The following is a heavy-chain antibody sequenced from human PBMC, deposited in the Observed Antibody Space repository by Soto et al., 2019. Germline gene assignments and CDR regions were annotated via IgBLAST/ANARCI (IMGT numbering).Heavy chain of an antibody. CDR1: GFTFSSYG. Sequence: QVQLVESGGGVVQPGRSLRLSCAASGFTFSSYGMHWVRQAPGKGLEWVAVISYDGSNKYYADSVKGRFTISRVNSKNSLYLQMNSLRAEDTAVYYCAKQVGAKVFDYWGQGTLVTVSS. CDR2: ISYDGSNK. J-gene: IGHJ4*02. V-gene: IGHV3-30*18. D-gene: IGHD3-10*01. CDR3: AKQVGAKVFDY.